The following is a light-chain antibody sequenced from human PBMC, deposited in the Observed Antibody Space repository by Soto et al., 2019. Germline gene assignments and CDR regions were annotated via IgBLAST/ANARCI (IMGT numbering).Light chain of an antibody. J-gene: IGLJ1*01. V-gene: IGLV2-14*01. Sequence: QSVLTQPASVSGSPGQSITISCPGNSSDVGGYNYVSWHQQHPGKAPKLTIYDVSSRPSGVSNRFSASKSGNTASLTISGLQAEDEADYYCTSYTSSGTYVFGTGTKVT. CDR3: TSYTSSGTYV. CDR2: DVS. CDR1: SSDVGGYNY.